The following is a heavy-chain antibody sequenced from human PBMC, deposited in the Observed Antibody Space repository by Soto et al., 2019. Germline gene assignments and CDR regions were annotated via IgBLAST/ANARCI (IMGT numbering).Heavy chain of an antibody. CDR1: GFTFSSYA. J-gene: IGHJ3*02. D-gene: IGHD3-22*01. CDR2: ISGSGGST. Sequence: GSLRLSCAASGFTFSSYAMSWVRQAPGKGLEWVPAISGSGGSTYYADSVKGRFTISRDNSKNTLYLQMNSLRAEDTAVYYCAKDPPRMIVVVITHDAFDIWGQGTMVTVSS. CDR3: AKDPPRMIVVVITHDAFDI. V-gene: IGHV3-23*01.